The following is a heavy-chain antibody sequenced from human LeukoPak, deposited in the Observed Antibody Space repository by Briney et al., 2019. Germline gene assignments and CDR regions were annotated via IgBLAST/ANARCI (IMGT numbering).Heavy chain of an antibody. V-gene: IGHV4-59*08. J-gene: IGHJ4*02. CDR3: ARHFASGWEYYFDY. CDR2: IYYSGST. CDR1: GGSISSYY. D-gene: IGHD6-19*01. Sequence: SETLSLTCTGSGGSISSYYWSWIRQPPGKGLEWMGYIYYSGSTNYNPSLKSRVTISVDTSKNQFSLKLSSVAAADTAVYYCARHFASGWEYYFDYWGQGTLVTVSS.